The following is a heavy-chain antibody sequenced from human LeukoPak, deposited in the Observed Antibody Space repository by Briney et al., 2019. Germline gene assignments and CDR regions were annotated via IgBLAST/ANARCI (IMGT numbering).Heavy chain of an antibody. V-gene: IGHV3-9*01. CDR2: ISWNSGSI. Sequence: GRSLRLSCAASGFTFDDYAMHWVRQAPGKGLEWVSGISWNSGSIGYADSVKGRFTISRDNAKNSLYLQMNSLRAEDTALYYCAKDPHSGSYYGGWFDPWGQGTLVTVSS. J-gene: IGHJ5*02. CDR1: GFTFDDYA. CDR3: AKDPHSGSYYGGWFDP. D-gene: IGHD1-26*01.